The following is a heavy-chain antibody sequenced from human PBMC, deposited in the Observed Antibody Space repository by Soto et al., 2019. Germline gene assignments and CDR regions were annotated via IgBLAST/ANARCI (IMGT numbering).Heavy chain of an antibody. V-gene: IGHV3-23*01. J-gene: IGHJ4*02. CDR3: ANPLRGDRETFDY. Sequence: GGSLRLSCAASGFTFSSYAMSWVRQAPGKGLEWVSAISGSGGSTYYADSVKGRFTISRDNSKNTLYLQMNSLRAEDTAVYYCANPLRGDRETFDYWGQGTLVTVSS. CDR1: GFTFSSYA. D-gene: IGHD3-16*01. CDR2: ISGSGGST.